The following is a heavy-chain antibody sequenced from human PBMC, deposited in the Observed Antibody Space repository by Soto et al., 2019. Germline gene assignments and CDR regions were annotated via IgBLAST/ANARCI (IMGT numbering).Heavy chain of an antibody. CDR3: ARAARLDY. J-gene: IGHJ4*02. CDR1: GGSISSGDYY. CDR2: IYYSGST. Sequence: SETLSLTCTVSGGSISSGDYYWSWIRQPPGKGLEWIGYIYYSGSTCYNPSLKRRVIISVDTSKNQFSLKLSSVTAADTAVYYFARAARLDYWGQGTLVTVSS. D-gene: IGHD6-6*01. V-gene: IGHV4-30-4*08.